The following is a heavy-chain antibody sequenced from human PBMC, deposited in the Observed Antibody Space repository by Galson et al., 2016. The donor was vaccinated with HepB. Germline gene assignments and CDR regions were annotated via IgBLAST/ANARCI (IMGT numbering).Heavy chain of an antibody. CDR2: TYYRSHWYY. V-gene: IGHV6-1*01. CDR3: ARHAPGSSYFDY. D-gene: IGHD5-12*01. CDR1: GDSVSSDVGV. J-gene: IGHJ4*02. Sequence: CAISGDSVSSDVGVWNWIRQSPSRGLEWLGRTYYRSHWYYDYAVAVKTRLVINPDTSRNQFSLQLSSVTPDDTAVYWCARHAPGSSYFDYWSQGTLVTVSS.